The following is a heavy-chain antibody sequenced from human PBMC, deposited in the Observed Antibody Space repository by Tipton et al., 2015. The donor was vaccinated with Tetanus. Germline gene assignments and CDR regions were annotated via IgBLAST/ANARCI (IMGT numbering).Heavy chain of an antibody. CDR1: DGSTQGFY. J-gene: IGHJ3*02. Sequence: TLSLTCTVSDGSTQGFYWTWIRQSAGKGLEWIGRIYGGGSTIYNPSLKSRVAMSMDRSRNQFSLTLTSVTVADTAVYFCARVLRYSATGGWDDAFDIWGQGTLVTVSS. CDR3: ARVLRYSATGGWDDAFDI. CDR2: IYGGGST. V-gene: IGHV4-4*07. D-gene: IGHD2-8*02.